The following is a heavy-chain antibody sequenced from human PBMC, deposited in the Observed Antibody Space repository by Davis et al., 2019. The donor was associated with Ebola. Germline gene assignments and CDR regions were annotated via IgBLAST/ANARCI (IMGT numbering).Heavy chain of an antibody. V-gene: IGHV4-39*01. CDR3: ARGGWVWFGELLYYYYGMDV. CDR2: IYYSGST. CDR1: GGSISSSSYY. J-gene: IGHJ6*04. Sequence: MPSETLSLTCTVSGGSISSSSYYWGWIRQPPGKGLEWIGSIYYSGSTYYNPSLKSRVTISVDTSKNQFSLKLSSVTAADTAVYYCARGGWVWFGELLYYYYGMDVWGKGTTVTVSS. D-gene: IGHD3-10*01.